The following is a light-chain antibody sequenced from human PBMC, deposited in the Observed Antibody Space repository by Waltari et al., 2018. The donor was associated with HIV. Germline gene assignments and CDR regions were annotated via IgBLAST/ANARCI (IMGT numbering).Light chain of an antibody. CDR1: VLTKEY. CDR3: YSAADNIEV. Sequence: FELTQPSSVSVSPGQTARITCPGDVLTKEYARWFQQKPGQAPLLVIYKDTERPSGIPERFSGSSSGTTVTLTISGAQVDDEADYYCYSAADNIEVFGGGTKLTVL. V-gene: IGLV3-27*01. CDR2: KDT. J-gene: IGLJ3*02.